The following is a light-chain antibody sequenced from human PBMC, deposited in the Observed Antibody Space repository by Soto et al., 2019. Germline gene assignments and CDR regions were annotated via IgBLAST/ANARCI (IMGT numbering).Light chain of an antibody. V-gene: IGLV1-44*01. CDR1: SSNIGSNP. Sequence: QSVLIQPPSASGTPVQRVTISCSGSSSNIGSNPVNWYQQLPGTAPKLLIFTNDQRPSGVPDRFSGSKSGTSASLAISGLQSGDEDVYYCAAWDDSLSGHVVFGGGTKLTVL. J-gene: IGLJ2*01. CDR3: AAWDDSLSGHVV. CDR2: TND.